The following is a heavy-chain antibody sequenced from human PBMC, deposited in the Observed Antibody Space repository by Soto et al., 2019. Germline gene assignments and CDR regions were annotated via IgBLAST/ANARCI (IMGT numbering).Heavy chain of an antibody. J-gene: IGHJ6*02. V-gene: IGHV6-1*01. D-gene: IGHD1-7*01. Sequence: SQTLSLTCAISGDSVSSNSAAWNWIRQSPSRGLEWLGRTYYRSKWYKDYAVSVKSRITINPDTSKNQFSLQLNSVTPEDTAVYYCARDLRLTGTTSGYYYYGMDVWGRGTTVTVSS. CDR2: TYYRSKWYK. CDR3: ARDLRLTGTTSGYYYYGMDV. CDR1: GDSVSSNSAA.